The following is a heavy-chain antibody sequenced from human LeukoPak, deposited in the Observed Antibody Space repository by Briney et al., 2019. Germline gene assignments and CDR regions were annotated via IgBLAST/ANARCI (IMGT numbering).Heavy chain of an antibody. Sequence: PGGSLRLSCAASGFTFSSYAMSWVRQAPGKGLEWVSAISLSGGSTYYSDSVKGRFTISRDNSKNTLYLQMNSLRAEDTAVYFCAKEEYDILTAYSDYWGQGTLVTVSS. J-gene: IGHJ4*02. CDR2: ISLSGGST. CDR1: GFTFSSYA. CDR3: AKEEYDILTAYSDY. V-gene: IGHV3-23*01. D-gene: IGHD3-9*01.